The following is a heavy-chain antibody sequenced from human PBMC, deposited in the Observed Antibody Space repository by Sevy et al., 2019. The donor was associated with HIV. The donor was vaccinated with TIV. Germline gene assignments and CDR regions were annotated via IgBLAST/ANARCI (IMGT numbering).Heavy chain of an antibody. CDR3: ARDRDGYQQGVFDY. Sequence: GGSLRLSFVAPGFNFSNYAMHWVRQAPAKGLEWVAVISYDGSNIYYADSVKGRFTISRDNSKNTLYLQMNSLRAEDTAVYYCARDRDGYQQGVFDYWGQGTLVTVSS. J-gene: IGHJ4*02. CDR1: GFNFSNYA. V-gene: IGHV3-30-3*01. D-gene: IGHD2-21*01. CDR2: ISYDGSNI.